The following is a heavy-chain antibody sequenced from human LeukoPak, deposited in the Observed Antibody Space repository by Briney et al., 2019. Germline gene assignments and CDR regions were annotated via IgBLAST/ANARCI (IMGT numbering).Heavy chain of an antibody. J-gene: IGHJ6*02. Sequence: PGGSLRLSCAASGFTFADYAMHWVRQAPGKGLEWVSGISWNSGSIGYADSVKGRFTISRDNAKNSLYLQMNSLRAEDTALYYCAKELVGATPSYYGMDVWGQGTTVTVSS. CDR1: GFTFADYA. CDR3: AKELVGATPSYYGMDV. V-gene: IGHV3-9*01. CDR2: ISWNSGSI. D-gene: IGHD1-26*01.